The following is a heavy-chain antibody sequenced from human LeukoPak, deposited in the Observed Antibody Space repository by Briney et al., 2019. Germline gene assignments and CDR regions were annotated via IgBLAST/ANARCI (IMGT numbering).Heavy chain of an antibody. CDR1: GGSISSSSFY. CDR3: ARGRFYYASGSFNWFDP. Sequence: SETLSLTRTVSGGSISSSSFYWGWVRQPPGKGLEWIGSIYYSGNTYYNPSLKSRVTISVDTSKNQFSLNLNSVTAADTAVYYCARGRFYYASGSFNWFDPWGLGTLVTVSS. J-gene: IGHJ5*02. V-gene: IGHV4-39*07. D-gene: IGHD3-10*01. CDR2: IYYSGNT.